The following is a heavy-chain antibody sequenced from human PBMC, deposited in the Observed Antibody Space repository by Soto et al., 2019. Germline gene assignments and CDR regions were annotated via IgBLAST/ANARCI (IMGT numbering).Heavy chain of an antibody. CDR1: GGSISSGGYS. CDR3: ARDFTDHLGEWFDY. V-gene: IGHV4-30-2*01. J-gene: IGHJ4*02. D-gene: IGHD3-10*01. CDR2: IYHSGST. Sequence: QLQLQESGSGLVKPSQTLSLTCAVSGGSISSGGYSWSWIRQPPGKGLEWIGYIYHSGSTYYNPSLKSPVTISVDRSKYQCSLKLGSVTAADTAVYYCARDFTDHLGEWFDYWGQGTLVTVSS.